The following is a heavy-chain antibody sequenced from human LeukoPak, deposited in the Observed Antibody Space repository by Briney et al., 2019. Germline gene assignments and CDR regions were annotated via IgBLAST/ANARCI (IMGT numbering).Heavy chain of an antibody. J-gene: IGHJ6*03. CDR3: ARDGFYYHYYMDV. CDR1: GGSVISSSYF. Sequence: SETLSLTCTLSGGSVISSSYFWGWIRQPPGKGLEWIGSISYSGATYYNPSLKNRVSISVHTSKNQFSLKLSSVTAADTAVYYCARDGFYYHYYMDVWGEGTTVIVSS. CDR2: ISYSGAT. D-gene: IGHD1-14*01. V-gene: IGHV4-39*07.